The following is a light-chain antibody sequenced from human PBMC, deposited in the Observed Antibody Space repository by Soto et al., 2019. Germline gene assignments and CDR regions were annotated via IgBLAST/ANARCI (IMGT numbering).Light chain of an antibody. V-gene: IGKV3-20*01. Sequence: EIVLTQSPGTLSLSPGERATLSCRASQSVSSSYLAWYQQKPGLAPRLLIYGASSRATGIPDRFSGSGSGTDFTLTISRLEPEDFAVYYCQQYPGYTFGQGTKLEIK. CDR1: QSVSSSY. CDR3: QQYPGYT. CDR2: GAS. J-gene: IGKJ2*01.